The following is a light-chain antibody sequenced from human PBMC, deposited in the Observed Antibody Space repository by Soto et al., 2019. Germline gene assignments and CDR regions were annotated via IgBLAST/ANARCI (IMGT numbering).Light chain of an antibody. CDR2: IAS. Sequence: DILLAQSPCFLSASVGDRVTITCPASQGIRSYLAWYQQKPGRAPKLLMYIASTLQTGVPSRFSGSESGTEFTLTITSLQPEDFATYYCQQLNSYPITFGQGTRLEIK. J-gene: IGKJ5*01. CDR1: QGIRSY. CDR3: QQLNSYPIT. V-gene: IGKV1-9*01.